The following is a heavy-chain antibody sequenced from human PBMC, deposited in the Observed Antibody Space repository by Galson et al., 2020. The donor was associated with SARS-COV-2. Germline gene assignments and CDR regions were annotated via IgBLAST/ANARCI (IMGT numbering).Heavy chain of an antibody. V-gene: IGHV3-30*04. CDR2: LSDDGSNE. J-gene: IGHJ6*02. CDR3: ARGRPGDSSASYYAVDV. D-gene: IGHD6-25*01. CDR1: GFTLSNYV. Sequence: GGSLRLSCAASGFTLSNYVFHWVRQAPGKGLEWVANLSDDGSNENYADSVKGRFTISRDNSKKTVFLQMHSLRPEDTAVYHCARGRPGDSSASYYAVDVWGQGTTVTVSS.